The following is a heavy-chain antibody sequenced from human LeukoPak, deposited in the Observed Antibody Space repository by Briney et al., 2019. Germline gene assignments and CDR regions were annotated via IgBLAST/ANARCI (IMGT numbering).Heavy chain of an antibody. D-gene: IGHD2-21*02. CDR2: IRSDGRNK. Sequence: GGSLRLSCAASGFTFSSCGMRWVRQAPGKGLEWVAFIRSDGRNKYYADSVKGRFTISRDNSKNMLYLQMNSLRDEDTTVYYCAKDSDGYGDYWGQGTLVTVSS. CDR1: GFTFSSCG. J-gene: IGHJ4*02. CDR3: AKDSDGYGDY. V-gene: IGHV3-30*02.